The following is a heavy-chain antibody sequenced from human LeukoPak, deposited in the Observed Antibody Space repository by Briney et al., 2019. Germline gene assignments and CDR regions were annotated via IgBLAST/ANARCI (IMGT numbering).Heavy chain of an antibody. CDR2: IYTIGST. CDR3: ASAFSGGATVPFGFDY. J-gene: IGHJ4*02. Sequence: SETLSLTCTVSGGSISSYYWSWIRQPAGKGLEWIGRIYTIGSTNYNPSLKSRVTMSVDTSKNQFSLKLYSVTAADTAVYYCASAFSGGATVPFGFDYWGQGTLVTVSS. V-gene: IGHV4-4*07. D-gene: IGHD1-26*01. CDR1: GGSISSYY.